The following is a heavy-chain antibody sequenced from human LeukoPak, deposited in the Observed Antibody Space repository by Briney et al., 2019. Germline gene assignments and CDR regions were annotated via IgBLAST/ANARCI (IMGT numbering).Heavy chain of an antibody. CDR2: ISGDGGST. J-gene: IGHJ6*03. CDR1: GFTFDDYA. V-gene: IGHV3-43*02. Sequence: GGSLRLSCAASGFTFDDYAMHWVRQAPGKGLEWVSLISGDGGSTYYADSVKGRFTISRDNSKNSLYLQMNSLRTEDTALYYCAKGLTYYYDSSGYPTYYYYYYMDVRGKGTTVTVSS. CDR3: AKGLTYYYDSSGYPTYYYYYYMDV. D-gene: IGHD3-22*01.